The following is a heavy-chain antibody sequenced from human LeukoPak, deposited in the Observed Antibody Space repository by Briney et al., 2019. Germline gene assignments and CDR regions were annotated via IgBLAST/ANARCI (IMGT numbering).Heavy chain of an antibody. CDR1: GFTFSTYG. Sequence: GGSLRLSCAASGFTFSTYGMHWVRQAPGKGLEWVAFIRYDGSNKYYADSVKGRFTISRDNSKNTLYLQMNSLRAEDTAVYYCAKDFGSSIDYYYMDVWGKGTTVTVSS. J-gene: IGHJ6*03. D-gene: IGHD3-3*01. V-gene: IGHV3-30*02. CDR3: AKDFGSSIDYYYMDV. CDR2: IRYDGSNK.